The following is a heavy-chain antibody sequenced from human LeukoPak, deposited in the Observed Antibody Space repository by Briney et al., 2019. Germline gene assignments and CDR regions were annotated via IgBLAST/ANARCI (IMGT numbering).Heavy chain of an antibody. D-gene: IGHD1-20*01. CDR2: ISGSGGST. CDR1: RFTFSSYA. J-gene: IGHJ4*02. V-gene: IGHV3-23*01. CDR3: AKAKRSITGTPYYFDY. Sequence: GGSLRLSCAASRFTFSSYAMSWVRQAPGKGLEWVSAISGSGGSTYYADSVKGRFTNSRDNSKNTLYLQMNSLRAEDTAVYYCAKAKRSITGTPYYFDYWGQGTLVTVSS.